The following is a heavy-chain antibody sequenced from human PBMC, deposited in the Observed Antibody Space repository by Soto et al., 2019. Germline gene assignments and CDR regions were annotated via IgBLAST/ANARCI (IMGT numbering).Heavy chain of an antibody. J-gene: IGHJ5*02. D-gene: IGHD6-6*01. V-gene: IGHV4-30-4*01. CDR1: GGSLSSGDYY. CDR3: ARERPDGARLDP. Sequence: SETLSLTCTVSGGSLSSGDYYWSWNRQPPGKGLEWIGYIYYSGSTYYNPSLKSRVTISVDTSKNQFSLKLSSVTAADTAVYYCARERPDGARLDPWGQGTLVTSPQ. CDR2: IYYSGST.